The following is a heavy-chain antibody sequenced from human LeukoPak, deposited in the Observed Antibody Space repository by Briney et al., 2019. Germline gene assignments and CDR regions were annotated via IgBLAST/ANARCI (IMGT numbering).Heavy chain of an antibody. J-gene: IGHJ4*02. V-gene: IGHV4-39*01. Sequence: PGGSLRLSCAASGFTVSSNYMSWVRQPPGKGLEWIGNIYYSGSTYYNPSLRSRVIISVDSSRSQFSLNLSSVIAADTAVYYCARRGYSGDDPFDYWGQGTLVTVSS. D-gene: IGHD5-12*01. CDR3: ARRGYSGDDPFDY. CDR1: GFTVSSNY. CDR2: IYYSGST.